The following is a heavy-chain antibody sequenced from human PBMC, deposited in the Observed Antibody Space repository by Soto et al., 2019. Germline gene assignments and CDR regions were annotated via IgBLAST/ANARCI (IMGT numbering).Heavy chain of an antibody. CDR2: ISAYNGNT. V-gene: IGHV1-18*01. Sequence: GASVKVSCKTSGYTFTSYGISWVRQAPGQGLEWMGWISAYNGNTNYAQKLQGRVTMTTDTSTSTAYMELRSLRSDDTAVYYCARDRQWELLLGALDYWGQGTLVTVSS. D-gene: IGHD1-26*01. CDR1: GYTFTSYG. CDR3: ARDRQWELLLGALDY. J-gene: IGHJ4*02.